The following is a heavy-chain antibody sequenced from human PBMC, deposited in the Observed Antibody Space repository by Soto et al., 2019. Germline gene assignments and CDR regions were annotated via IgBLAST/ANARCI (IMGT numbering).Heavy chain of an antibody. Sequence: PSQTLSLTCAISGDSVSSSSAAWNWIRQSPSRGLEWLGRTYYRSKWYNDYAVSVKSRITINPDTSKNQFSLQLNSVTPEDTAVYYCARGRLEWLLLGSPLYYYYGMDVWGQGTTVTVSS. J-gene: IGHJ6*02. D-gene: IGHD3-3*01. V-gene: IGHV6-1*01. CDR2: TYYRSKWYN. CDR3: ARGRLEWLLLGSPLYYYYGMDV. CDR1: GDSVSSSSAA.